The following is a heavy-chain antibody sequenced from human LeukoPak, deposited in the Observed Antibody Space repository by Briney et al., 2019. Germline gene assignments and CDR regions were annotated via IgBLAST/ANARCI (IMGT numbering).Heavy chain of an antibody. CDR2: VGGDGRVT. V-gene: IGHV3-23*01. CDR1: GFTFATYV. CDR3: AKNHQIVVVITFSDY. J-gene: IGHJ4*02. Sequence: GGSLRLSCAASGFTFATYVMTWVRQAPGKGLEWVSSVGGDGRVTYYADSVKGRFTISRDNSKNTIFLQMNSLRVEDTAVYYCAKNHQIVVVITFSDYWGQGTLVTVSS. D-gene: IGHD3-22*01.